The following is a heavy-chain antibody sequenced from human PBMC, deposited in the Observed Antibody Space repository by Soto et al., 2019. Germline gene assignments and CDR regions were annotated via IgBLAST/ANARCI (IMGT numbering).Heavy chain of an antibody. Sequence: GGPLRLSCAASGFTFSSYSMNWVRQAPGKGLEWVSSISSSSSYIYYADSVKGRFTISRDNAKNSLYLQMNSLRAEDTAVYYCARDRNYYYGSGSYYQFGDYYYGMDVWGQGTTVTVSS. D-gene: IGHD3-10*01. V-gene: IGHV3-21*01. CDR1: GFTFSSYS. CDR3: ARDRNYYYGSGSYYQFGDYYYGMDV. CDR2: ISSSSSYI. J-gene: IGHJ6*02.